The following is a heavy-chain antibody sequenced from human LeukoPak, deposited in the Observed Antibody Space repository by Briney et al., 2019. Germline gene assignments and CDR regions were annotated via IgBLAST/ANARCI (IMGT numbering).Heavy chain of an antibody. CDR2: IIPIFGTA. CDR1: GYTFTSNG. D-gene: IGHD3-22*01. J-gene: IGHJ4*02. CDR3: TRGETGRDSSGYFGY. V-gene: IGHV1-2*02. Sequence: GASVKVSCKASGYTFTSNGISWVRQAPGQGLEWMGWIIPIFGTANYAQKFQGRVTMTRDTSISTAYMELSRLRSDDTAVYYCTRGETGRDSSGYFGYWGQGTLVTVSS.